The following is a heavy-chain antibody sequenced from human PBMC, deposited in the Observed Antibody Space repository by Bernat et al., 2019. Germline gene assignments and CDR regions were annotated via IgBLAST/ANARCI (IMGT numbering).Heavy chain of an antibody. CDR1: GYTFTSYG. J-gene: IGHJ6*03. CDR3: AGEYVDYCGSGSGRSVYYYYMDV. CDR2: ISAYNGNT. D-gene: IGHD2-21*01. Sequence: QVQLVQSGAEVKKPGASVKVSCKASGYTFTSYGISWVRQAPGQGLEWMGWISAYNGNTNYAQKLQGRVTMTTDTSTSTAYMELRSLRSDDTAVYYCAGEYVDYCGSGSGRSVYYYYMDVWGQGTPVTVSS. V-gene: IGHV1-18*04.